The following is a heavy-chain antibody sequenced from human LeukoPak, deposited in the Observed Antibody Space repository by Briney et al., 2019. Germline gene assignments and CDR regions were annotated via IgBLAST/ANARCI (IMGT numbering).Heavy chain of an antibody. Sequence: ASVKVSCKASGGTFSSYAISWVRQASGQGLEWMGWISAYNGNTNYAQKLQGRVTMTTDTSTSTAYMELRSLRSDDTAVHYCARGVYALIHPPDYWGQGTLVTVSS. CDR2: ISAYNGNT. J-gene: IGHJ4*02. CDR3: ARGVYALIHPPDY. V-gene: IGHV1-18*01. CDR1: GGTFSSYA. D-gene: IGHD2-8*01.